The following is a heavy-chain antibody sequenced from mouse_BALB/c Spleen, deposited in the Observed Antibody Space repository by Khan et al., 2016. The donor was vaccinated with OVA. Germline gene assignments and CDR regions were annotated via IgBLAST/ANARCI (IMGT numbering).Heavy chain of an antibody. CDR2: ISTYYGNI. CDR1: GYTFADSG. J-gene: IGHJ3*01. V-gene: IGHV1S137*01. D-gene: IGHD2-3*01. CDR3: TRDGMSEFAY. Sequence: QVQLQQSGPEPVRPGASVKLSCKGSGYTFADSGMHWVRQSHAKSLEWIGVISTYYGNIKYNQKFEGRATMTVDKSSSTAYMELARLTSEDSAVYFCTRDGMSEFAYWGQGTLVTVSA.